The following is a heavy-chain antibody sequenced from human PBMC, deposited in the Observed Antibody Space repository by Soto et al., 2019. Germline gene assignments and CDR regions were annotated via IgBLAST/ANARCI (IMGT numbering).Heavy chain of an antibody. CDR3: ARAGEDQLPRGYSGFDYWVDP. V-gene: IGHV4-31*03. Sequence: LTCTVSVGSISSCGYYWSLTRQHPGKGLEWIGYIYYSGSTYYNPSLKGRVTISVDTSKNQFSLKLSSVTAADTAVYYRARAGEDQLPRGYSGFDYWVDPWGKGTVVTVSS. D-gene: IGHD5-12*01. J-gene: IGHJ5*02. CDR1: VGSISSCGYY. CDR2: IYYSGST.